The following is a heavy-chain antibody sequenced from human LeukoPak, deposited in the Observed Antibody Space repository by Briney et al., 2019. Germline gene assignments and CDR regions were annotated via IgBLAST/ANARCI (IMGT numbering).Heavy chain of an antibody. CDR1: GYTFTSYY. J-gene: IGHJ5*02. CDR3: ARDQGYCSGGSCYHHWFDP. Sequence: ASVKVSCKASGYTFTSYYMHWVRQAPGQGLEGMGIINPSGGSTSYAQKFQGRVTMTRDMSTSTVYMELSSLRSEDMAVYYCARDQGYCSGGSCYHHWFDPWGQGTLVTVSS. V-gene: IGHV1-46*01. D-gene: IGHD2-15*01. CDR2: INPSGGST.